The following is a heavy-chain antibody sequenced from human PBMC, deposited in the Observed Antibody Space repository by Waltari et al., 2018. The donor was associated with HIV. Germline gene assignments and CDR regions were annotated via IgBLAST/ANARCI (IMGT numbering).Heavy chain of an antibody. CDR3: AKEETRVFSSTSFYYYYGMDV. CDR2: MSYDGTNK. Sequence: QVRLVESGGGVVQPGKSLRLSCAASGFIFSSYGMHWVRQAPGKGLEWVAVMSYDGTNKYSADSVKGRFTISRDNSKNMLYLQINSLRAEDTAVYFCAKEETRVFSSTSFYYYYGMDVWGQGTTVTVSS. CDR1: GFIFSSYG. J-gene: IGHJ6*02. D-gene: IGHD6-13*01. V-gene: IGHV3-30*18.